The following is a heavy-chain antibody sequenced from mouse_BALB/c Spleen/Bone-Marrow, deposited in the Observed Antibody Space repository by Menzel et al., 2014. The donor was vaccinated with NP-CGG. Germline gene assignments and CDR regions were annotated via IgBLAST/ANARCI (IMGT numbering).Heavy chain of an antibody. J-gene: IGHJ1*01. Sequence: VQLKQSGPELVKPGASVKMSCKASGYTFTNYVMHWVKQKPGQGLERIGYINPYNDGTKYNEKFKGKATLTSDKSSSTAYMELSSLTSEDSTVYYCARGGNYWYFDVWGAGTTVTVSS. CDR3: ARGGNYWYFDV. D-gene: IGHD2-1*01. V-gene: IGHV1-14*01. CDR2: INPYNDGT. CDR1: GYTFTNYV.